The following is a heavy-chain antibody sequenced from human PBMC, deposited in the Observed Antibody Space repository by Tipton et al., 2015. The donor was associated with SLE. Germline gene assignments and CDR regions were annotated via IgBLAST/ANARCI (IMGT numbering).Heavy chain of an antibody. CDR1: GGSITTTSW. V-gene: IGHV4-31*11. CDR3: ARGEMDVFDI. CDR2: IYSSGTT. J-gene: IGHJ3*02. Sequence: TLSLTCAVSGGSITTTSWWSWVRQPPGKGLEWIGYIYSSGTTYFNPSLKSRITMSVDTSKNQFSLKLNSVTAADTAVYYCARGEMDVFDIWGQGTVVSVSS.